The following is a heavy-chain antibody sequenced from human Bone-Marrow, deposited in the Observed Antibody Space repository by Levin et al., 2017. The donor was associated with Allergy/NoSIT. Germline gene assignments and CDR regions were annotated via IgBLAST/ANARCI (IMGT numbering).Heavy chain of an antibody. V-gene: IGHV3-23*01. J-gene: IGHJ5*02. CDR1: GFTFSSYA. CDR3: AKDLGAARLDP. D-gene: IGHD6-6*01. Sequence: ETLSLTCAASGFTFSSYAMSWVRQAPGKGLEWVSAISGSGGSTYYADSVKGRFTISRDNSKNTLYLQMNSLRAEDTAVYYCAKDLGAARLDPWGQGTLVTVSS. CDR2: ISGSGGST.